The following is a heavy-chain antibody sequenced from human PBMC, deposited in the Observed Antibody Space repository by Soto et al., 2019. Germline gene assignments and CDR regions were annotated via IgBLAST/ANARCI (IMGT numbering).Heavy chain of an antibody. D-gene: IGHD5-18*01. V-gene: IGHV1-3*01. CDR1: GYTFTSYA. CDR3: ARPAYRYGFYRYH. CDR2: INAGNGST. Sequence: QVQLVQSGAEVKKPGASVKVSCKASGYTFTSYAMHWVRQAPGQRLEWMGWINAGNGSTKYSQKFLGRLTIPSETSAGTAYMEVGSLRFEDTAVYYCARPAYRYGFYRYHWGQGTQVIVS. J-gene: IGHJ1*01.